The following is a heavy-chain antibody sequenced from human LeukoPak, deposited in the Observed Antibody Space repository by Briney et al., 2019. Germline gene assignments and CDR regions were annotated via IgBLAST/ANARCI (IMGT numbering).Heavy chain of an antibody. CDR3: VRVGIMTTPYYFDY. CDR2: IKQDGSEK. J-gene: IGHJ4*02. D-gene: IGHD4-17*01. CDR1: GFTFSSYW. V-gene: IGHV3-7*03. Sequence: GGSLRLSCAASGFTFSSYWMNWVRQAPGRGPEWVAHIKQDGSEKYYLDSVKGRFTISRDNAKNSLYLQMSSLRAEDTAVYFCVRVGIMTTPYYFDYWGQGTLVTVSS.